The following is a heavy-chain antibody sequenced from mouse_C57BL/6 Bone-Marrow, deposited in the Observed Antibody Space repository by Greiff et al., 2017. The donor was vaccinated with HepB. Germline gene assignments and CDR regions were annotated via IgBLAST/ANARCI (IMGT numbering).Heavy chain of an antibody. CDR3: ARWSTMVTTLYYYAMDY. CDR1: GYTFTSYW. J-gene: IGHJ4*01. CDR2: IDPSDSYT. D-gene: IGHD2-1*01. V-gene: IGHV1-69*01. Sequence: QVQLQQPGAELVMPGASVKLSCKASGYTFTSYWMHWVKQRPGQGLEWIGEIDPSDSYTNYNQKFKGKSTLTVDKSSSTAYMQLSSLTSEDSAVYYCARWSTMVTTLYYYAMDYWGQGTSVTVSS.